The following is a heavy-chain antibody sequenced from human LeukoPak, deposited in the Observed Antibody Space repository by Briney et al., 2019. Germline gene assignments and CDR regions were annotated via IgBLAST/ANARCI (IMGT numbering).Heavy chain of an antibody. V-gene: IGHV1-69*05. CDR3: ARSPPYYYYYMDV. CDR2: IIPIFGTA. J-gene: IGHJ6*03. Sequence: SVKVSCKASEGTLASNAIGWGRQAPGQGLDWMGGIIPIFGTANYAQKFQGRVTITTDESTSTAYMELSSLRSEDTAVYYCARSPPYYYYYMDVWGKGTTVTVSS. CDR1: EGTLASNA.